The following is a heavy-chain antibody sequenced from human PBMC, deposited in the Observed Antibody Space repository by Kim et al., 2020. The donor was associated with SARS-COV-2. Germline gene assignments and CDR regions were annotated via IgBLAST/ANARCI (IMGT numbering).Heavy chain of an antibody. V-gene: IGHV1-69*13. J-gene: IGHJ6*02. D-gene: IGHD3-10*01. CDR3: ARDLGSSDYYGSGSTYYYYYRMDV. CDR1: GGTFSSYA. CDR2: IIPIFGTA. Sequence: SVKVSCKASGGTFSSYAISWVRQAPGQGLEWMGGIIPIFGTANYAQKFQGRVTITADASTSTAYMELSSLRSEDTAVYYCARDLGSSDYYGSGSTYYYYYRMDVWGQGTTVTVSS.